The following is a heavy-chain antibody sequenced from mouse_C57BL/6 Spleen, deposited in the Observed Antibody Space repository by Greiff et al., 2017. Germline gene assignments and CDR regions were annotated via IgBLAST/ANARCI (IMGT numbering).Heavy chain of an antibody. V-gene: IGHV1-82*01. Sequence: QVQLQQSGPELVKPGASVKISCKASGYAFSSSWMNWVKQRPGKGLEWIGRIYPGDGGTNYNGKFKGKATLTADKSSSTAYMQLSSLTSEDSAVYFCARWDDYYAREYWGQGTSVTVSS. CDR2: IYPGDGGT. J-gene: IGHJ4*01. CDR1: GYAFSSSW. CDR3: ARWDDYYAREY. D-gene: IGHD4-1*01.